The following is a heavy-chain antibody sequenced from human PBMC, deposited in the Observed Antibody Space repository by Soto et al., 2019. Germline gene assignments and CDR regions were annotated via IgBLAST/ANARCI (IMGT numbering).Heavy chain of an antibody. Sequence: GASVKVSCKASGGTFSSYAISWVRQATGQGLEWMGWMNPNSGNTGYAQKFQGRVTMTRNTSISTAYMELSSLRSEDTAVYYCARDFTTRDGFDPWGQGTLVTVSS. D-gene: IGHD3-3*01. CDR3: ARDFTTRDGFDP. CDR2: MNPNSGNT. J-gene: IGHJ5*02. V-gene: IGHV1-8*02. CDR1: GGTFSSYA.